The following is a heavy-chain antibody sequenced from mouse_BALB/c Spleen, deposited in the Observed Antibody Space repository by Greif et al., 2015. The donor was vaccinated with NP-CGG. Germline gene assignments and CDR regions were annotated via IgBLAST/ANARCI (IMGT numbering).Heavy chain of an antibody. V-gene: IGHV1-7*01. D-gene: IGHD2-10*02. CDR2: INPSTGYT. CDR1: GYTFTSYW. Sequence: QVQLQQPGAELAKPGASVKMSCKASGYTFTSYWMHWVKQRPGQGLEWIGYINPSTGYTEHNQKFKDKATLTADKSSSTAYMQLSSLTSEDSAVYYCAKQYGNTAWFAYWGQGTLVTVSA. CDR3: AKQYGNTAWFAY. J-gene: IGHJ3*01.